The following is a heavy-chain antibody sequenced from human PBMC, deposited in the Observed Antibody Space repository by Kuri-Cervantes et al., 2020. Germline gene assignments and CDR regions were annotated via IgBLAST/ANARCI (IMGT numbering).Heavy chain of an antibody. D-gene: IGHD6-13*01. CDR3: ARLYSSSWHLFDY. V-gene: IGHV4-39*01. Sequence: SETLSLTCTVSGGSISSSSYYWGWIRQHPGKGLEWIGSIYYSGSTYYNPSLKSRVTISVDTSKNQFSLKLSSVTAADTAVYYCARLYSSSWHLFDYWGQGTLVTVSS. CDR2: IYYSGST. CDR1: GGSISSSSYY. J-gene: IGHJ4*02.